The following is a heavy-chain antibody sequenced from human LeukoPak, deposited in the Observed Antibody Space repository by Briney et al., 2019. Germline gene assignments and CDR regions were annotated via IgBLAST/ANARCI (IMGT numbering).Heavy chain of an antibody. V-gene: IGHV3-23*01. J-gene: IGHJ3*02. Sequence: PGGSLRLSCAASGFTFSSYAMSWVRQAPGKGLEWVSAISGSGGSTYYADSVKGRFTISRDNSKNTLYLQMNSLRAEDTAVYYCARGQDFWSGYYNAFDIWGQGAMVTVSS. CDR2: ISGSGGST. CDR3: ARGQDFWSGYYNAFDI. D-gene: IGHD3-3*01. CDR1: GFTFSSYA.